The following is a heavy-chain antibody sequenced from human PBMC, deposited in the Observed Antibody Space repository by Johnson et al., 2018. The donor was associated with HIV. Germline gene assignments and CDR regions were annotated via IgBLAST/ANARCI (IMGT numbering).Heavy chain of an antibody. Sequence: QVQLVESGGDVVQPGGSLRLSCAASRFTFSSYGMHWVRQAPGKGLEWVAFIRYDGRNEYYADSVKGRFTISRDNSKNTLYLQMNSLRAEDTAVYYCALYPPDAFDIWGQGTMVTVSS. V-gene: IGHV3-30*02. J-gene: IGHJ3*02. CDR2: IRYDGRNE. D-gene: IGHD5/OR15-5a*01. CDR3: ALYPPDAFDI. CDR1: RFTFSSYG.